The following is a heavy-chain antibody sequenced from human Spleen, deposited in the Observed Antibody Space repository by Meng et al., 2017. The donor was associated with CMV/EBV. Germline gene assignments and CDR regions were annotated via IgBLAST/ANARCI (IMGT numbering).Heavy chain of an antibody. CDR3: ARGYSNYARFDP. J-gene: IGHJ5*02. CDR2: IYYSGST. V-gene: IGHV4-59*01. D-gene: IGHD4-11*01. CDR1: GGSISSYY. Sequence: GSLRLSCTVSGGSISSYYWSWIRQPPGKGLEWIGYIYYSGSTNYNPSLKSRVTISVDTSKNQFSLKLSSVTAADTAVYYCARGYSNYARFDPWGQGTLVTVSS.